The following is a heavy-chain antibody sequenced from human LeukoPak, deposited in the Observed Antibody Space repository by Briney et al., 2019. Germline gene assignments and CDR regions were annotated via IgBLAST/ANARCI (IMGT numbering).Heavy chain of an antibody. CDR2: IDAGATST. Sequence: GGSLRLSCAASGFTFSDYYMSWIRQAPGMGLEWVSYIDAGATSTNYADSVWGRFTLSRDNAQDSVHLQMNSLRDEDTAVYYCVRGRLLRSTKYFDYWGQGALVTVSS. V-gene: IGHV3-11*06. D-gene: IGHD2-21*02. CDR3: VRGRLLRSTKYFDY. J-gene: IGHJ4*02. CDR1: GFTFSDYY.